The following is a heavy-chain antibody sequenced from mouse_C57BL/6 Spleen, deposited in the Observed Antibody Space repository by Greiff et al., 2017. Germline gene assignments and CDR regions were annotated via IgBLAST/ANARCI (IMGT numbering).Heavy chain of an antibody. D-gene: IGHD6-1*01. J-gene: IGHJ1*03. CDR3: AKTRTVLADWYFDF. CDR2: IWSSGST. V-gene: IGHV2-5*01. Sequence: QVQLKQSGPGLVQPSQSLYITCTVSGFSFTSYGVHWVRQSPGKGLEWLGVIWSSGSTDYNEAFMSRLSITKDNSKSQVFVKMNSLPAEDTAIYYCAKTRTVLADWYFDFWGTGTTVTVSS. CDR1: GFSFTSYG.